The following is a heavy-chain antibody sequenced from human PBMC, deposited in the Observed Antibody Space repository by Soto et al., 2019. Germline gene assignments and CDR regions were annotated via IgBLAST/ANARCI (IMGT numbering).Heavy chain of an antibody. D-gene: IGHD2-21*01. CDR2: ISGGSSYT. Sequence: QVHLVESGGGLVKPGGSLRLPCAASGFRFGDSYMSWIRQAPGKGLEWVSYISGGSSYTNYADSAEGRFTTSRDNAKGLMFLQMNSLRADDTAVYYCAKTIVAASGYYFDHWGQGNMVTVSS. J-gene: IGHJ4*02. CDR1: GFRFGDSY. V-gene: IGHV3-11*06. CDR3: AKTIVAASGYYFDH.